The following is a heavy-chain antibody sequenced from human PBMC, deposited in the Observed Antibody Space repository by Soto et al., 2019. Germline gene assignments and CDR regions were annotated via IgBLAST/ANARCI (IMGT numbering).Heavy chain of an antibody. CDR1: GGTFSPNW. CDR2: ISHGGST. Sequence: SETLSLTCTVSGGTFSPNWWSWVRQPPGKGLEWIGEISHGGSTNYNPSLKSRVTLSVDRSKNHFSLKLTSVTAADAAVYYCARTILPNNWFDPWGQGTLVTVSS. CDR3: ARTILPNNWFDP. V-gene: IGHV4-4*02. D-gene: IGHD2-15*01. J-gene: IGHJ5*02.